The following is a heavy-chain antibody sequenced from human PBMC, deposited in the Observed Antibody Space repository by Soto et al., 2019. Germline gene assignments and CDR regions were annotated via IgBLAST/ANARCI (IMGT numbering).Heavy chain of an antibody. V-gene: IGHV4-34*01. D-gene: IGHD3-22*01. J-gene: IGHJ2*01. CDR2: INHSGST. CDR3: ARGGYMWYFDL. CDR1: GGSFSGYY. Sequence: QVQLQQWGAGLLKPSETLSLTCAVYGGSFSGYYWSWIRQPPGKGLEWIGEINHSGSTNYNPSLKSRVTISVDTSKNQFSLKLSSVTAADTAVYYCARGGYMWYFDLWGRGTLVTVSS.